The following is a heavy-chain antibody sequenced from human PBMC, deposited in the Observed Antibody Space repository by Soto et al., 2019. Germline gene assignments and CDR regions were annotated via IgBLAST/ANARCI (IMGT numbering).Heavy chain of an antibody. Sequence: EVQVVETGGGLIQPGGSLRLSCAVSGFTVSSNYMSWVGQPPGKGPEWVSDIYSGGSTYYADSVKGRFTISRDNSKNTLYLQINSLRAEDTAVYYSARERDGHSPNGFDLWGQGTLVTVSS. V-gene: IGHV3-53*02. CDR1: GFTVSSNY. CDR3: ARERDGHSPNGFDL. CDR2: IYSGGST. J-gene: IGHJ5*02. D-gene: IGHD2-8*01.